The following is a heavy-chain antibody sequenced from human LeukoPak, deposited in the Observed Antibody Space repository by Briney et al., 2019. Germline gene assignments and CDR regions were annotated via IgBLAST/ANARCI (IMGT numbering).Heavy chain of an antibody. CDR3: ARDVGFGRYGMDV. CDR2: ISGSGGST. V-gene: IGHV3-23*01. CDR1: GFTFSSYA. J-gene: IGHJ6*02. Sequence: GGSLRLSCAASGFTFSSYAMSWVRQAPGKGLEWVSAISGSGGSTYYADSVKGRFTISRDNSKNTLYLQMNSLRAEDTAVYYCARDVGFGRYGMDVWGQGTTVTVSS. D-gene: IGHD3-10*01.